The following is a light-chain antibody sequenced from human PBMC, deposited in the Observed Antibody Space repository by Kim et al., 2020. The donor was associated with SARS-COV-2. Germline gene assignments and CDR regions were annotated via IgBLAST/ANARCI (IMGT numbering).Light chain of an antibody. CDR3: QAWDSSTWV. CDR2: EDS. J-gene: IGLJ3*02. CDR1: KLGDKY. Sequence: VSAGQTASITCSGDKLGDKYACWYQQKPGQSPVLVIYEDSKRPSGIPERFSGSNSGNTATLTLSGTQAMDEADYYCQAWDSSTWVFGGGTQLTVL. V-gene: IGLV3-1*01.